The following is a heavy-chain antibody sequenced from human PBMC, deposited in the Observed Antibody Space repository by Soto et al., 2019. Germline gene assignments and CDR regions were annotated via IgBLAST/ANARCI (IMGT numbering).Heavy chain of an antibody. CDR3: ARDLYYYYYGMDV. J-gene: IGHJ6*02. CDR2: TYYRSKWYN. Sequence: SQTLSLTCAISGDSVSSNSAAWTWIRQSPSRGLEWLGRTYYRSKWYNDYAVSVKSRITINPDTSKNQFSLQLNSVTPEDTAVYYCARDLYYYYYGMDVWGQGTTVTVSS. V-gene: IGHV6-1*01. CDR1: GDSVSSNSAA.